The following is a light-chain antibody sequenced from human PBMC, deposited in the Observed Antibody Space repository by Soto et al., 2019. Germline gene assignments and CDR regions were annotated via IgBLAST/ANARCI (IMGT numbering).Light chain of an antibody. CDR3: LQYHTYRT. Sequence: MQMTQSPSTLSSSGIGIVTISFRASQSISSWLAWYQQQPGKPPKLLIFDASNLESGVPSRFSGSGSGTEFPLTISRLQTDDFATYYCLQYHTYRTFGQGTKVDI. CDR2: DAS. J-gene: IGKJ1*01. V-gene: IGKV1-5*01. CDR1: QSISSW.